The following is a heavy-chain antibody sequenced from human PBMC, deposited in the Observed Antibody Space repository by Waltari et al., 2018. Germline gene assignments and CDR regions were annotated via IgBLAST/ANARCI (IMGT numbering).Heavy chain of an antibody. CDR2: ISYDGSNK. J-gene: IGHJ6*02. CDR3: VKWDYSGSGFSHFYPMDV. V-gene: IGHV3-30*18. CDR1: GFIFSNYG. D-gene: IGHD3-10*01. Sequence: QVQLVESGGGMVQPGRSLRLPCVPSGFIFSNYGMHWVRQAPGKGLEWVAFISYDGSNKYYRDSVKGRFTISRDNSKNRLSLQMNSLTPEDTAVYHCVKWDYSGSGFSHFYPMDVWGQGTTVTVS.